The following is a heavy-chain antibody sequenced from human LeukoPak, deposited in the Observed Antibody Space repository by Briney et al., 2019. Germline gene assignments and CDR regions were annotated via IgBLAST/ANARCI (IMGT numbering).Heavy chain of an antibody. V-gene: IGHV1-2*02. CDR3: ARDGNFDY. CDR2: INPNSGGT. J-gene: IGHJ4*02. D-gene: IGHD1-26*01. Sequence: ASVKVSRKASGYTFTDYYMHWVRQAPGQGLEWIGWINPNSGGTNFAQKFQGRVTMTRDTSISTAYMELSRLRSDDTAVYYCARDGNFDYWGQGTLVTVSS. CDR1: GYTFTDYY.